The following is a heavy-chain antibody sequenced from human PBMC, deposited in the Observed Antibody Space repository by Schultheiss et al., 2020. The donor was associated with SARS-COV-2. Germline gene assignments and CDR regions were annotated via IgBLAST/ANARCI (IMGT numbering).Heavy chain of an antibody. V-gene: IGHV3-53*05. CDR2: IYSGGNT. Sequence: GGSLRLSCAASGFTVSSNYMSWVRQAPGKGLEWVSVIYSGGNTYYADSVKGRFTISRDNSKNTLYLQMNSLRAEDTAVYYCASSPLYCSGGSCYSTDYWGHGTLVTVSS. CDR3: ASSPLYCSGGSCYSTDY. CDR1: GFTVSSNY. D-gene: IGHD2-15*01. J-gene: IGHJ4*01.